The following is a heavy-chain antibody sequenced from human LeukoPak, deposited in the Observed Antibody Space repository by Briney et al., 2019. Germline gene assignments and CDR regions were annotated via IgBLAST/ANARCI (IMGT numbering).Heavy chain of an antibody. CDR2: INPNSGGT. J-gene: IGHJ4*02. Sequence: GASVKVSCKASGYTFTGYYMHWVRQAPGQGLEWMGWINPNSGGTNYAQKLQGWVTMTRDTSISTAYMELSRLRSDDTAVYYCARWARGRSGDSCYSDYGDYVCDYYFDCWGQGTLVTVSS. CDR1: GYTFTGYY. CDR3: ARWARGRSGDSCYSDYGDYVCDYYFDC. V-gene: IGHV1-2*04. D-gene: IGHD2-15*01.